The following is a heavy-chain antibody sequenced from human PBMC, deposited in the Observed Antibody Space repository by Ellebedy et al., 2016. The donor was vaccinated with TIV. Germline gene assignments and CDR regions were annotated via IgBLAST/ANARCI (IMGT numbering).Heavy chain of an antibody. CDR1: GFSFSDYW. Sequence: GESLKISCATSGFSFSDYWLAWVRQAPGKGLEWVAHISPDGRTGYYVDSMKGRFTISRDNARNSLFLQMNSPRVEDTAIFYCATLDYYGSGRRAPDIWGQGTMVIVSS. J-gene: IGHJ3*02. V-gene: IGHV3-7*01. CDR3: ATLDYYGSGRRAPDI. CDR2: ISPDGRTG. D-gene: IGHD3-22*01.